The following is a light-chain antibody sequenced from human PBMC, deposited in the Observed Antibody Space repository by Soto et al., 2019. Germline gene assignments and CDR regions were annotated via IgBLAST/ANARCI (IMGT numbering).Light chain of an antibody. CDR3: QQYGNPPQT. V-gene: IGKV3-20*01. CDR2: GAS. CDR1: QSVSSNY. J-gene: IGKJ1*01. Sequence: VWSNSLGTLSLYPWERATLSCRGSQSVSSNYLAWYQQKPGQAPSLLIYGASSRATGIPDRFSGSGSGTDFTLTINSLEAEDFAVYCCQQYGNPPQTFGEGTKVDIK.